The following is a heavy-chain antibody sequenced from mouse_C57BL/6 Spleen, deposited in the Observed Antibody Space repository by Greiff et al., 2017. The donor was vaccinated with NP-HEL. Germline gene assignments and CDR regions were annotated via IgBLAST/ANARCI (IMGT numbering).Heavy chain of an antibody. V-gene: IGHV1-50*01. Sequence: QVQLKQPGAELVKPGASVKLSCKASGYTFTSYWMQWVKQRPGQGLEWIGEIDPSDSYTNYNQKFKGKATLTVDTSSSTAYMQLSSLTSEDSAVYYCARGYYGSSYCWYFDVWGTGTTVTVSS. CDR3: ARGYYGSSYCWYFDV. D-gene: IGHD1-1*01. CDR2: IDPSDSYT. CDR1: GYTFTSYW. J-gene: IGHJ1*03.